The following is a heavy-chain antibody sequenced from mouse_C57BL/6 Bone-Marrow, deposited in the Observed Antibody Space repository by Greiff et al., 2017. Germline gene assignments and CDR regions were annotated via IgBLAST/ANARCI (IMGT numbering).Heavy chain of an antibody. J-gene: IGHJ1*03. CDR1: GYTFTSYG. V-gene: IGHV1-81*01. Sequence: QVQLKQSGAELARPGASVKLSCKASGYTFTSYGISWVKQRTGQGLEWIGESYPRSGNTYYNEKFKGKATLTADKSSSTAYMELRSLTSEDSAVYFCASGIYYGNSYWYFDVWGTGTTVTVSS. CDR2: SYPRSGNT. D-gene: IGHD2-1*01. CDR3: ASGIYYGNSYWYFDV.